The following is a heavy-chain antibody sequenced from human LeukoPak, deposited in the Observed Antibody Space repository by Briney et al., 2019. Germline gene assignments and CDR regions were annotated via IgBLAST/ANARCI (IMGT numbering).Heavy chain of an antibody. CDR3: ARRSRGWVVQGYGMDV. D-gene: IGHD2-2*01. CDR2: IYPGDSDT. J-gene: IGHJ6*02. V-gene: IGHV5-51*01. Sequence: GESLKISCKGSGYSFTSYWIGWVRQMPGKGLEWMGIIYPGDSDTRYSPSFQGQVTISADKSISTAYLQWSSLKASDTAMYYCARRSRGWVVQGYGMDVWGQGTTVTVSS. CDR1: GYSFTSYW.